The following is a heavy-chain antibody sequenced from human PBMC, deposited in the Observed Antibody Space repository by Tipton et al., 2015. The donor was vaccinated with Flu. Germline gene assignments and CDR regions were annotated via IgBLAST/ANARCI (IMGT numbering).Heavy chain of an antibody. D-gene: IGHD3-3*01. V-gene: IGHV3-66*01. CDR1: GITVSSNY. J-gene: IGHJ3*02. CDR2: IYSDANT. CDR3: SKGYDFWSGYAFDI. Sequence: SLRLSCAVSGITVSSNYMSWVRQAPGKGLEWVSVIYSDANTYYADSVKGRFTVSRDISENTVYLQMNSLRVEDTAVYYCSKGYDFWSGYAFDIWGRGTMVTVSS.